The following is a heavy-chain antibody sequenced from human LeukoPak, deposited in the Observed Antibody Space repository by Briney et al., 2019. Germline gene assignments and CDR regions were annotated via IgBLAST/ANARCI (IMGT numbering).Heavy chain of an antibody. J-gene: IGHJ4*02. CDR2: ISDNGGTT. V-gene: IGHV3-23*01. D-gene: IGHD5-12*01. CDR1: GFTFSTYA. CDR3: ARDPFQGYSGWGH. Sequence: GRSLRLSCAASGFTFSTYAMSWVRQAPGKGLEWVSAISDNGGTTYYADSVKGRFTISRDNSKNTVYLQMSSLRAEDTAVYFRARDPFQGYSGWGHWGQGTLVTVSS.